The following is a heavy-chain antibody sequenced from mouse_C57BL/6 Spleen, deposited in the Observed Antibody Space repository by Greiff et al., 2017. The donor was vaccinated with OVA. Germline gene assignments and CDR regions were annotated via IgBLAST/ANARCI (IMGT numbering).Heavy chain of an antibody. D-gene: IGHD1-1*01. CDR2: SRNKANDYTT. J-gene: IGHJ4*01. CDR3: ARDYYYGIAMDY. V-gene: IGHV7-1*01. CDR1: GFTFSDFY. Sequence: EVNVVESGGGLVQSGRSLRLSCATSGFTFSDFYMEWVRQAPGKGLEWIAASRNKANDYTTEYSASVKGRFIVSRDTSQSILYLQMNALRAEDTAIYYCARDYYYGIAMDYWGQGTSVTVSS.